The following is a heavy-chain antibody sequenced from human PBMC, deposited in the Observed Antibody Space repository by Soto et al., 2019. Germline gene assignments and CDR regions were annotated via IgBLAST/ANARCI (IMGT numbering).Heavy chain of an antibody. Sequence: QITLKESGPTLVKPTQTLTLTRTYSGFSLRTTGVGVGWIRQPPGKALEWLGLIYWNDDKRYSPSLKSRLTLTSDISKSQVVLTMTNMDPVDTATYYCAHTWGLPFDYWGQGTLVIVSS. CDR2: IYWNDDK. CDR1: GFSLRTTGVG. V-gene: IGHV2-5*01. J-gene: IGHJ4*02. CDR3: AHTWGLPFDY. D-gene: IGHD3-16*01.